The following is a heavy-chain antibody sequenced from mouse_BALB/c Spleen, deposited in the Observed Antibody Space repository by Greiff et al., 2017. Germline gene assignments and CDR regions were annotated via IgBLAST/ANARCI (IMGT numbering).Heavy chain of an antibody. V-gene: IGHV1-4*01. J-gene: IGHJ4*01. D-gene: IGHD1-1*01. CDR3: ARGYYYGSSYDAMDY. Sequence: QVQLQQPGAELVRPGASVKLSCKASGYSFTSYWMHWVKQRPGQGLEWIGYINPSTGYTEYNQKFKDKATLTADKSSSTAYMQLSSLTSEDSAVYYCARGYYYGSSYDAMDYWGQGTSVTVSS. CDR1: GYSFTSYW. CDR2: INPSTGYT.